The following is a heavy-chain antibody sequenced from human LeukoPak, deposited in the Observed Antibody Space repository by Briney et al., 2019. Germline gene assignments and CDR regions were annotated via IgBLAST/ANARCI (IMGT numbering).Heavy chain of an antibody. CDR3: ARGSLVRYYGSGSYRTRAGFDY. V-gene: IGHV3-48*03. Sequence: GGSLRLSCAASGFTFSSYEMNWVRQAPGKGLEGVLYISGRGSTIYYADPVKGRFTISRDNAKNSLYLQMNSLRAEDTAVYYCARGSLVRYYGSGSYRTRAGFDYWGQGTRVTVSS. J-gene: IGHJ4*02. CDR1: GFTFSSYE. CDR2: ISGRGSTI. D-gene: IGHD3-10*01.